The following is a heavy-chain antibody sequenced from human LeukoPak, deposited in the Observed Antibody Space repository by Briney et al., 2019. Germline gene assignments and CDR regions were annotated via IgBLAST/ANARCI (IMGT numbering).Heavy chain of an antibody. D-gene: IGHD5-24*01. V-gene: IGHV1-69*13. Sequence: ASVKVSCKASGGTFSSYAISWVRQAPGQGLEWMGGIIPIFGTANYAQKFQGRVTITADESTSTAYVELSSLRSEDTAVYYCARRLKRGDGNYYYGMDVWGQGTTVTVSS. CDR3: ARRLKRGDGNYYYGMDV. CDR1: GGTFSSYA. J-gene: IGHJ6*02. CDR2: IIPIFGTA.